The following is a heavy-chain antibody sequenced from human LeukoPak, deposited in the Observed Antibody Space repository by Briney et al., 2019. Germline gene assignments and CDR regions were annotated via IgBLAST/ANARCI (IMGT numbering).Heavy chain of an antibody. Sequence: ASVRVSCKASGYSFTNYYMHWVRQAPGQGLEWMGMINPSGGSTTYAQKFQGRVTMTRDMSTSAVYMELSSLTSEDTAVYYCARTRGYYFDYWGQGTLVTVSS. CDR2: INPSGGST. V-gene: IGHV1-46*01. J-gene: IGHJ4*02. CDR1: GYSFTNYY. CDR3: ARTRGYYFDY.